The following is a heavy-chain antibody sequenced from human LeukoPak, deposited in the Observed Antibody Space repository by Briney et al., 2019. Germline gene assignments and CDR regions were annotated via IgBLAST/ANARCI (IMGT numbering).Heavy chain of an antibody. CDR2: IFNPGGAT. D-gene: IGHD2-21*02. Sequence: GGSLRLSCAASGFTFSSYWMHWVRQAPGKGLVWVSRIFNPGGATAYVDSVKGRFTISRDNAENTLSLQMNSLRVEDTAVYYCVRVNCAGDCTSRDWYFDLWGRGTLVVVSS. J-gene: IGHJ2*01. CDR3: VRVNCAGDCTSRDWYFDL. CDR1: GFTFSSYW. V-gene: IGHV3-74*01.